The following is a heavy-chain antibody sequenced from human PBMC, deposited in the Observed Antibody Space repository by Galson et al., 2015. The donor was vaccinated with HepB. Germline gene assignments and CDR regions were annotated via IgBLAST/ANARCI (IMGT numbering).Heavy chain of an antibody. J-gene: IGHJ4*02. CDR3: AREASSPRHCVGDCYMSGFDF. CDR2: ISYDGTNK. V-gene: IGHV3-30*04. CDR1: GFIFRNYA. Sequence: SLRLSCAASGFIFRNYAMHWVRQAPGKGLEWVALISYDGTNKYYADSVKARFTISRDTSKNTLYLQMSSLRTEDTAVYYCAREASSPRHCVGDCYMSGFDFWGQGTLVSVSS. D-gene: IGHD2-21*02.